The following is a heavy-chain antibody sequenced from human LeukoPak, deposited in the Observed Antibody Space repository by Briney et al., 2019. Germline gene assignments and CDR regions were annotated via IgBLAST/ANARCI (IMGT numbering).Heavy chain of an antibody. CDR2: MNPNSGNT. V-gene: IGHV1-8*03. J-gene: IGHJ4*02. CDR1: GYTFTSYD. Sequence: GASVKVSCKASGYTFTSYDINWVRQATGQGLEWMGWMNPNSGNTAYAQKFQGRVTITRNTTITTAYMERSSLRSEDTAVYYCAREDYYDSGSNDYWGQGTLVTVSS. D-gene: IGHD3-22*01. CDR3: AREDYYDSGSNDY.